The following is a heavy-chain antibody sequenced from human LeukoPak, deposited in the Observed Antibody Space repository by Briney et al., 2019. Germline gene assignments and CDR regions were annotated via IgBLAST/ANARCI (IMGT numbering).Heavy chain of an antibody. D-gene: IGHD2-15*01. CDR1: GFTFSSYG. CDR2: ISSDGSNK. Sequence: GRSLRLSYAASGFTFSSYGMHWVRQAPGKGLEWVAVISSDGSNKYFADSVKGRFTISRDNAKNSLYLQINSLRAGDTAVYYCARVGAARYYYYYMDVWGEGATVTVSS. V-gene: IGHV3-30*03. J-gene: IGHJ6*03. CDR3: ARVGAARYYYYYMDV.